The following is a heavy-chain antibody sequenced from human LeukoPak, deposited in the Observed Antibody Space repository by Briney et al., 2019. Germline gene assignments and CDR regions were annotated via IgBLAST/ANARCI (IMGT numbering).Heavy chain of an antibody. Sequence: SETLSLTCTVSGGSISXXGYYWSWXRQHPXXXXXXXXXIYXSGXTXXXXXXXXXXTXXXDTSKNQFSXKLSSVTAADTAVYYCAXDFTSGWYGGHFDYWGQGTLVTVSS. CDR3: AXDFTSGWYGGHFDY. CDR1: GGSISXXGYY. V-gene: IGHV4-31*01. J-gene: IGHJ4*02. D-gene: IGHD6-19*01. CDR2: IYXSGXT.